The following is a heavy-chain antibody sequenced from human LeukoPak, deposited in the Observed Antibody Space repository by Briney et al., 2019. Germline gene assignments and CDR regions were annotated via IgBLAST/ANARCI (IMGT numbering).Heavy chain of an antibody. CDR3: ARGRGGGNPGYYFDY. V-gene: IGHV4-34*01. CDR1: GGSFSGYY. J-gene: IGHJ4*02. D-gene: IGHD4-23*01. CDR2: LNHSGST. Sequence: SETLSLTCAVYGGSFSGYYWSWIRQPPGKGLEWIGELNHSGSTNYNPSLKSRVTISVDTSKNQFSLKLSSVTAADTAVYYCARGRGGGNPGYYFDYWGQGTLVTVSS.